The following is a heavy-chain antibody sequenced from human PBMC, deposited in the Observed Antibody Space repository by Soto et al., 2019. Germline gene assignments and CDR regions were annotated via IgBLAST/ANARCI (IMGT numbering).Heavy chain of an antibody. CDR1: GFTFGDYA. CDR2: IRSKAYGGTT. CDR3: TRERGYCSGGSCYSYYYYGMDV. D-gene: IGHD2-15*01. J-gene: IGHJ6*02. V-gene: IGHV3-49*03. Sequence: GGSLRLSCTASGFTFGDYAMSWFRQAPGKGLEWVGFIRSKAYGGTTEYAASVKGRFTISRDDSKSIAYLQMNSLKTEDTAVYYCTRERGYCSGGSCYSYYYYGMDVWGQGTTVTVSS.